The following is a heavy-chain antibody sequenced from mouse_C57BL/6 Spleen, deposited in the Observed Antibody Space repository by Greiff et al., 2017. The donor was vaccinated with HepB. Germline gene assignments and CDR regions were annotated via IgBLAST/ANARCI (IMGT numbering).Heavy chain of an antibody. CDR1: GYTFTNYW. V-gene: IGHV1-63*01. CDR2: IYPGGGYT. CDR3: ASGDFFDY. J-gene: IGHJ2*01. Sequence: VQVVESGAELVRPGTSVKMSCKASGYTFTNYWIGWAKQRPGHGLEWIGDIYPGGGYTNYNEKFKGKATLTADKSSSTAYMQFSSLTSEDSAIYYCASGDFFDYWGQGTTLTVSS. D-gene: IGHD2-13*01.